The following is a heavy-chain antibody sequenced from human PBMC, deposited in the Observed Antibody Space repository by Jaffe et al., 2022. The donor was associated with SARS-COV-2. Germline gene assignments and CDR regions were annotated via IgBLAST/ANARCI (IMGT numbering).Heavy chain of an antibody. D-gene: IGHD3-3*01. V-gene: IGHV3-30*18. Sequence: QVQLVESGGGVVQPGRSLRLSCAASGFTFSSYGMHWVRQAPGKGLEWVAVISYDGSNKYYADSVKGRFTISRDNSKNTLYLQMNSLRAEDTAVYYCAKEYDFWSGSGFDYWGQGTLVTVSS. CDR2: ISYDGSNK. CDR3: AKEYDFWSGSGFDY. J-gene: IGHJ4*02. CDR1: GFTFSSYG.